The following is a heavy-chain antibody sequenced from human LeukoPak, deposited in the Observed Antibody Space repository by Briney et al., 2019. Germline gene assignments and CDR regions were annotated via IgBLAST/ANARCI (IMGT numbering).Heavy chain of an antibody. CDR3: AKGGGLGESLCF. CDR1: GFTFSSYG. V-gene: IGHV3-33*06. J-gene: IGHJ4*01. Sequence: GRSLRLSCAASGFTFSSYGMHWVRQAPGKGLEWVAVIWYDGSNKYYADSVKGRFTISRDNSKNTLYLQMNSLRAEDTAVYYCAKGGGLGESLCFWGQGTLVTVSS. CDR2: IWYDGSNK. D-gene: IGHD1-26*01.